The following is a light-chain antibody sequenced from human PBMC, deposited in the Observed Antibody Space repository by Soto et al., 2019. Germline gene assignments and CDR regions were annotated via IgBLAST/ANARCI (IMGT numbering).Light chain of an antibody. CDR1: QLIGTL. V-gene: IGKV1-6*01. CDR3: LQDYNYPRT. J-gene: IGKJ4*01. Sequence: IQMTQSPSTLSASVGDRVTITCRASQLIGTLLAWYQQKPGKAQNLLNYSASTGQTGVPSRFSGSGSGTDFTLTISSLQPEDFATYYCLQDYNYPRTFGGGTKVDIK. CDR2: SAS.